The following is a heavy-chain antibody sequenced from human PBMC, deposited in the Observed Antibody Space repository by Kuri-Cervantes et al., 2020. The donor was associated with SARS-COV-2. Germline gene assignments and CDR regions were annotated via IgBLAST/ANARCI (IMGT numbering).Heavy chain of an antibody. CDR3: ARALRSGYCTFDI. V-gene: IGHV4-59*01. CDR2: IYYSGST. Sequence: ESLKISCTVSGGSISSYYWSWIRQPPGKGLEWIGYIYYSGSTNYNPSLKSRVTISVDTSKNQFSLKLSSVTAADTAVYYCARALRSGYCTFDIWGQGTMVTVSS. J-gene: IGHJ3*02. D-gene: IGHD3-3*01. CDR1: GGSISSYY.